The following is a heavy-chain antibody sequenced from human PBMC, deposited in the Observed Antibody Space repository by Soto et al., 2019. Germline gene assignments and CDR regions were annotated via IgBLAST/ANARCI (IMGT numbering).Heavy chain of an antibody. V-gene: IGHV4-59*01. CDR1: GGSISSYY. J-gene: IGHJ5*02. CDR3: ARGYSSSWYWFDP. Sequence: SETLSLTCTVSGGSISSYYWSWIRQPPGKGLEWIGYIYYSGSTNYNPSLKSRVTISVDTSKNQFSLKLSSVTAADTAVYYCARGYSSSWYWFDPWGQGTLVTVSS. D-gene: IGHD6-13*01. CDR2: IYYSGST.